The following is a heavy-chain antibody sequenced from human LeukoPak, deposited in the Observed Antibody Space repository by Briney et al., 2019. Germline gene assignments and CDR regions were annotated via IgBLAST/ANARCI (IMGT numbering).Heavy chain of an antibody. CDR2: IYFSGST. CDR1: GGSISSYY. V-gene: IGHV4-59*01. J-gene: IGHJ5*02. Sequence: PSETLSLTCTVSGGSISSYYWSWIRQPPGKGLDWIGYIYFSGSTNYNPSLKSRVTISVDTSKNQFSLKLSSVTAADTAVYYCARGSSYYDSSGYHPTRFDPWGQGTLVTVSS. CDR3: ARGSSYYDSSGYHPTRFDP. D-gene: IGHD3-22*01.